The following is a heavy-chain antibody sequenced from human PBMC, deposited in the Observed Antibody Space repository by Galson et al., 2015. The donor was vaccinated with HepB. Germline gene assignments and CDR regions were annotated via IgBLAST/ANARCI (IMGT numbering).Heavy chain of an antibody. CDR1: GYSFTNYW. CDR2: VDPSDSYS. V-gene: IGHV5-10-1*01. J-gene: IGHJ6*02. D-gene: IGHD3-10*01. CDR3: ARVRGHDAYSVVYGIYV. Sequence: QSGAEVKKPGESLRISCKGSGYSFTNYWISWVRQMPGKGLEWMGRVDPSDSYSDYSPSFQGHVSISVDKSISTAYLQWSSLKASDTAIYYCARVRGHDAYSVVYGIYVWGLGTTVTVSS.